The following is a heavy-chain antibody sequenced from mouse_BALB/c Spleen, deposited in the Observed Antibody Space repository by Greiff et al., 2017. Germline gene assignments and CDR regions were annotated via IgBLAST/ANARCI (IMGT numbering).Heavy chain of an antibody. CDR3: ARAHYYGSSYGYFDY. V-gene: IGHV2-6-7*01. CDR1: GFSLTGYG. CDR2: IWGDGST. D-gene: IGHD1-1*01. J-gene: IGHJ2*01. Sequence: VQLVESGPGLVAPSQSLSITCTVSGFSLTGYGVNWVRQPPGKGLEWLGMIWGDGSTDYNSALKSRLSISKDNSKSQVFLKMNSLQTDDTARYYCARAHYYGSSYGYFDYWGQGTTLTVSS.